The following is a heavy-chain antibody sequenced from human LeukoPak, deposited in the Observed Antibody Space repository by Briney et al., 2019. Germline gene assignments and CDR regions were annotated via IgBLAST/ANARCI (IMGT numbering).Heavy chain of an antibody. CDR1: GYTFTTYY. Sequence: ASVKVSCKASGYTFTTYYIYWVRQAPGQGLEWMGIINPSGGGTSYAQKFQGRVTVTMDTSTSTVYMEVSSLRSKDTAVYYCARDRSGSYYGFDYWGQGTLVTVSS. J-gene: IGHJ4*02. V-gene: IGHV1-46*01. CDR3: ARDRSGSYYGFDY. CDR2: INPSGGGT. D-gene: IGHD1-26*01.